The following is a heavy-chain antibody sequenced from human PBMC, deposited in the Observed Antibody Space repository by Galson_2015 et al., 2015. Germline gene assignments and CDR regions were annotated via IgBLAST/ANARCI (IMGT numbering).Heavy chain of an antibody. CDR2: ISSVSSSI. D-gene: IGHD3-10*01. CDR3: ARGLGSTNKRDHRFDS. V-gene: IGHV3-48*02. J-gene: IGHJ5*01. Sequence: SLRLSCAASGFIFGTQSMNWVRQAPGKGLEWVSYISSVSSSINYADSVKGRFTIYRDNAPNSLYLQMNNLRDEDTAVYYCARGLGSTNKRDHRFDSWGQGTLVTVSS. CDR1: GFIFGTQS.